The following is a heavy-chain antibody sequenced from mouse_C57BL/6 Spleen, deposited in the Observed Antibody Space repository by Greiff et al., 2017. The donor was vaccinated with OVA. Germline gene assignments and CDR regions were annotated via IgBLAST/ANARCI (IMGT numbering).Heavy chain of an antibody. D-gene: IGHD1-1*01. Sequence: VQLQQSGPGLVAPSQSLSITCTVSGFSLTSYGVHWVRQPPGKGLEWLGVIWAGGSTNYNSALMSRLSISKDNSKSQVFLKMNSLQTDDTAMYYCARTYGSSYDAMDYWGQGTSVTVSS. CDR1: GFSLTSYG. CDR2: IWAGGST. V-gene: IGHV2-9*02. J-gene: IGHJ4*01. CDR3: ARTYGSSYDAMDY.